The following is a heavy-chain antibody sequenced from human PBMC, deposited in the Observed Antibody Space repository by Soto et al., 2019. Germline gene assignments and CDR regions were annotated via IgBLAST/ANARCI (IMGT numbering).Heavy chain of an antibody. CDR3: ARGNPTSGSYYRMGDFEI. J-gene: IGHJ3*02. CDR1: GFTFSSYW. V-gene: IGHV3-7*03. D-gene: IGHD1-26*01. Sequence: GGSLRLSCAASGFTFSSYWMSWVRQAPGKGLEWVANIKQDGSEKYYVDSVKGRFTISRDNAKNSLYLQMNSLRAEDTAVYYCARGNPTSGSYYRMGDFEIWGQGTMGTGSS. CDR2: IKQDGSEK.